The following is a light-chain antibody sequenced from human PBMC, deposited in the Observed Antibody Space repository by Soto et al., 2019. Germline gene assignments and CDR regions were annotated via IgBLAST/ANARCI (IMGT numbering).Light chain of an antibody. CDR3: QQYGSLPIT. J-gene: IGKJ5*01. CDR1: QSVSSSF. Sequence: ENVLTQSPGTLSLSPGERATLSCRASQSVSSSFVAWYQQKPGQAPRLVIYDAASRATGIPDRFSGSGSGTDFTLTISRLEPEDFAVYYCQQYGSLPITFGQGTRLEIK. CDR2: DAA. V-gene: IGKV3-20*01.